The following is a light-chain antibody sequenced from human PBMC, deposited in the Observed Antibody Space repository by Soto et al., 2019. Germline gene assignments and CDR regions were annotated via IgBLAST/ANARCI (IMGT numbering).Light chain of an antibody. J-gene: IGKJ2*01. CDR1: QGISSW. Sequence: DIQMTQSPSTLSASVGARVPITCRASQGISSWLAWYQQKPGKAPKLLIYDASALPRGVPSRFSGSGSGTKFTLTISSLQSEDFAFYYCQQYNDWPPYTFGQGTKVDIK. CDR3: QQYNDWPPYT. CDR2: DAS. V-gene: IGKV1-5*01.